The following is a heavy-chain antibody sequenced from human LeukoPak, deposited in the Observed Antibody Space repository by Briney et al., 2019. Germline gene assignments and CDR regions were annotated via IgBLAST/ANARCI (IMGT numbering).Heavy chain of an antibody. CDR2: IYHSGST. Sequence: SGTLSLTCAVSGGSISSSNWWSWVRQPPGKGLEWIGEIYHSGSTNYNPSLKSRVTISVDKSKNQFSLKLSSVTAADTAVYYCARLGSFYYYGMDVWGQGTTVTVSS. CDR1: GGSISSSNW. V-gene: IGHV4-4*02. J-gene: IGHJ6*02. CDR3: ARLGSFYYYGMDV.